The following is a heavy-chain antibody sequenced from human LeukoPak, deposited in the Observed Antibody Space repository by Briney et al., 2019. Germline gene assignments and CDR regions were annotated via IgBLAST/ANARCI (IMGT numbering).Heavy chain of an antibody. CDR3: AREMSMIVVQDV. D-gene: IGHD3-22*01. Sequence: PSETLSLTCTVSGGLISISTYYWGWIRQPPGKGLEWIGSIYYSGTTHYNPSLKSRVTIAVDTSKNQFSLKLSSVTAADTAVYYCAREMSMIVVQDVWGKGTTVTVSS. CDR2: IYYSGTT. CDR1: GGLISISTYY. V-gene: IGHV4-39*07. J-gene: IGHJ6*04.